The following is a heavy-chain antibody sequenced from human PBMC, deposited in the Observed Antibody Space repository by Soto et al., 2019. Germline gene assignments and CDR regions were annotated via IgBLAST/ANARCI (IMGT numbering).Heavy chain of an antibody. Sequence: VASVKVSCKASGGTLTISSHGISWVRQAPGQGLEWMGGIIAMFGTANYAQKFQGRVTITADESTSTAYMELSSLRSEDTAVYYCATDNGPVAGNAYDYWGQGTLVTVSS. CDR2: IIAMFGTA. J-gene: IGHJ4*02. V-gene: IGHV1-69*13. CDR3: ATDNGPVAGNAYDY. CDR1: GGTLTISSHG. D-gene: IGHD6-19*01.